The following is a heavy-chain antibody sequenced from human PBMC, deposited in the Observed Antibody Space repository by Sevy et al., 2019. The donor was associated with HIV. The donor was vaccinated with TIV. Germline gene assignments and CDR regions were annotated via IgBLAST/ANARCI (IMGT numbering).Heavy chain of an antibody. CDR3: ARDRGLNSGAYPLDI. J-gene: IGHJ3*02. D-gene: IGHD1-26*01. Sequence: GGSLRLSCAASGFRFSNYGLHWVRQAPGKGLEWVAVIWFDGNMKYYGDSVKGRFTVSRDNSKRMLYLQMSNVTGGDTGVYYCARDRGLNSGAYPLDIWGQGTVVTVSS. V-gene: IGHV3-33*01. CDR2: IWFDGNMK. CDR1: GFRFSNYG.